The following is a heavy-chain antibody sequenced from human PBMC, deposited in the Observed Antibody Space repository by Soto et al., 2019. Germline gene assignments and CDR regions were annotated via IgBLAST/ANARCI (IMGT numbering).Heavy chain of an antibody. Sequence: QXLSLTCAITGDXVSSNSVGWSWVRQSPSRGLEWLGSTYYRSKWYYEYAVSVRGRITINPDTSKNQYSLQLHSVTPEDTAVYFCARGEQYSGRIFDYWGQGTLVTVSS. V-gene: IGHV6-1*01. CDR1: GDXVSSNSVG. CDR3: ARGEQYSGRIFDY. CDR2: TYYRSKWYY. D-gene: IGHD1-26*01. J-gene: IGHJ4*01.